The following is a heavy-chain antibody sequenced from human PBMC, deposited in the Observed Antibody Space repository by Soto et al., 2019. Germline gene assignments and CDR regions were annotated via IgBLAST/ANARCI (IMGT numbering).Heavy chain of an antibody. V-gene: IGHV1-3*01. CDR1: GYTFTSYA. CDR2: INAGNGNA. D-gene: IGHD2-2*01. CDR3: ARWVVPFSTLDP. Sequence: ASVKVSCKASGYTFTSYAMHWVRQAPGQRLEWMGWINAGNGNAKYSQKFQGRVTITRDTSASTAYMELSSLRSEDTAVYYCARWVVPFSTLDPWGQGTLVTVSS. J-gene: IGHJ5*02.